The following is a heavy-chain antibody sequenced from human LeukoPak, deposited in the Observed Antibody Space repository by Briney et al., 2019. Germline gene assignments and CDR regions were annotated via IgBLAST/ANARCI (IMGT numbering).Heavy chain of an antibody. D-gene: IGHD1-26*01. Sequence: ASVKVSCKASGYTFTNYGISWVRQAPGLGLERMVWISGYDGNTNYAQRFQGRVTTYTDTSTNTAYMELRSLRSDDTAVYYCVRDFSYSPDYWGQGTLVTVSS. J-gene: IGHJ4*02. V-gene: IGHV1-18*01. CDR2: ISGYDGNT. CDR3: VRDFSYSPDY. CDR1: GYTFTNYG.